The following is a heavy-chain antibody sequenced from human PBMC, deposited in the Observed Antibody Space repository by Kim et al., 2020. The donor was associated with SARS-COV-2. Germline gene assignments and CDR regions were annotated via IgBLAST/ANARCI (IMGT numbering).Heavy chain of an antibody. V-gene: IGHV4-34*01. CDR2: INHSGST. Sequence: SETLSLTCAVYGGSFSGYYWSWIRQPPGKGLEWIGEINHSGSTNYNPSLKSRVTISVDTSKNQFSLKLSSVTAADTAVYYCARGDYSSSWYGIKYYFDY. CDR1: GGSFSGYY. J-gene: IGHJ4*01. CDR3: ARGDYSSSWYGIKYYFDY. D-gene: IGHD6-13*01.